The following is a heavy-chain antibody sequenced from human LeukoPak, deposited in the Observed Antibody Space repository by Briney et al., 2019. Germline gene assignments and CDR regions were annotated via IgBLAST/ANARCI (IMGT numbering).Heavy chain of an antibody. CDR1: GGSISSGDYY. J-gene: IGHJ4*02. V-gene: IGHV4-30-4*01. CDR2: IYYSGST. D-gene: IGHD4-17*01. CDR3: ARVGRYGDYSY. Sequence: SETLSLTCTVSGGSISSGDYYWSWIRQPPGKGLEWIGYIYYSGSTYYNPSLKSRVTISVDTSKNQFSLKLSSVTAADTAVYYCARVGRYGDYSYWGQGTLVTVSS.